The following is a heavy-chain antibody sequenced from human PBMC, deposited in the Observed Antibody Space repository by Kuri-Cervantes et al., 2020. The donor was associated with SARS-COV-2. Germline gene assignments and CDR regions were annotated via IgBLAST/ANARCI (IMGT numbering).Heavy chain of an antibody. V-gene: IGHV4-34*01. J-gene: IGHJ6*02. D-gene: IGHD6-19*01. CDR1: GGSFSAYS. Sequence: SQTLSLTCAVYGGSFSAYSWSWIRQPPGKGLEWIGAINHSGSTNYNLSLKSRVTISVDTSKNQFSLKLSSVTAADTAVYYCARGVGAAVAGTLITIYYYHGMDVWGQGTTVTVSS. CDR2: INHSGST. CDR3: ARGVGAAVAGTLITIYYYHGMDV.